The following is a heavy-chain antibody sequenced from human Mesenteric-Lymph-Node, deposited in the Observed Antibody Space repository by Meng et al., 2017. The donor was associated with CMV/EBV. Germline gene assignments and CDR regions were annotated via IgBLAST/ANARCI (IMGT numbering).Heavy chain of an antibody. CDR3: ASQHYYDSSGYLSHDAFDI. Sequence: GSLRLSCTVSGGSISSSSYYWGWIRQPPGKGLEWIGSIYYSGSTYYNPSLKSRVTISVDTSKNQFSLKLSSVTAADTAVYYCASQHYYDSSGYLSHDAFDIWGQGTMVTVSS. CDR2: IYYSGST. CDR1: GGSISSSSYY. D-gene: IGHD3-22*01. J-gene: IGHJ3*02. V-gene: IGHV4-39*01.